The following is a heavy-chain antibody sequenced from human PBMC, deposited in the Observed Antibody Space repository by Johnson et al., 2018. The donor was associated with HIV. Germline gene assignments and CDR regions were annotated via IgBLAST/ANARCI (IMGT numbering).Heavy chain of an antibody. D-gene: IGHD1-26*01. CDR3: ARRKGSSNWDGGAFDI. Sequence: VQLVESGGGLVQPGGSLRLSCVASGFTVSGNYMNWVRQAPGKGLEWVSVIYSDGSTYYADSVKGRFTISRDNSKNTLYLQMNSLMPEDTALYYCARRKGSSNWDGGAFDIGGQGTMVIVSS. CDR1: GFTVSGNY. V-gene: IGHV3-66*02. CDR2: IYSDGST. J-gene: IGHJ3*02.